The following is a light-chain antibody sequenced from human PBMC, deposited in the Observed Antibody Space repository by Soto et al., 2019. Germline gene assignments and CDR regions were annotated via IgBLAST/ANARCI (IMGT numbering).Light chain of an antibody. CDR3: QQANSFPLT. J-gene: IGKJ4*01. Sequence: EIVLTQSPGTLSLSPGERANISCRASQSVTTYLAWYQQKPGQAPRLLIYDASNRATGIPARFSGSGSRTDFTLTISSLEPEDFATYYCQQANSFPLTFGGRTKVDIK. CDR1: QSVTTY. CDR2: DAS. V-gene: IGKV3-11*01.